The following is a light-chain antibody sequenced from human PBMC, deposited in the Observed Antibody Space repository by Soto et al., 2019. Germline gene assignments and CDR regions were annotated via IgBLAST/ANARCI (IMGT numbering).Light chain of an antibody. Sequence: QSALSQPASVSGSPGQSITISCTGTSSDVGSYEYVSWYQHQPDKAPKLIIYDVTNRPSGVSTRFSGSKSGNTASLTISGIQTEDEADYYCASITRSSTSVFGTGTKVTVL. V-gene: IGLV2-14*01. J-gene: IGLJ1*01. CDR2: DVT. CDR1: SSDVGSYEY. CDR3: ASITRSSTSV.